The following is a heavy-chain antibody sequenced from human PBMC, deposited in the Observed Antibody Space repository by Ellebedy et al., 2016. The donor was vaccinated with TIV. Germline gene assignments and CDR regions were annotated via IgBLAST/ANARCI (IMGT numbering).Heavy chain of an antibody. V-gene: IGHV1-18*01. CDR2: ISAYNGNT. J-gene: IGHJ6*02. Sequence: AASVKVSCKASGYTFTSYGISWVRQAPGQGLEWMGWISAYNGNTNYAQKLQGRVTMTNDTSTSTAYMELRSLRSDDTAVYYCAKNTGGYYYYGMDVWGQGTTVTVSS. CDR3: AKNTGGYYYYGMDV. D-gene: IGHD7-27*01. CDR1: GYTFTSYG.